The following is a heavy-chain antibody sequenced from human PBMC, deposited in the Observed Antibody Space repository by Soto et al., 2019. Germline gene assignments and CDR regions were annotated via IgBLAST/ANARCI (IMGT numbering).Heavy chain of an antibody. CDR3: ADTDTAMVNPDDY. J-gene: IGHJ4*02. Sequence: GGSLGLSCADSGCTFSSYAMTWVRQAPGKGLEWVSAISGSGGSTYYADSVKGRFTISRDNSKNTLYLQMNSLRAEDTAVYYCADTDTAMVNPDDYWGQGTLVTVSS. D-gene: IGHD5-18*01. CDR1: GCTFSSYA. CDR2: ISGSGGST. V-gene: IGHV3-23*01.